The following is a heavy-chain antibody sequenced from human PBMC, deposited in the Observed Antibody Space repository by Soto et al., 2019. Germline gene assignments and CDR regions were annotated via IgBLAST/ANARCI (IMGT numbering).Heavy chain of an antibody. D-gene: IGHD3-16*01. Sequence: LRLSCAASGFTFSSYAMHWVRQAPGKGLEWVAVISYDGSNKYYADSVKGRFTISRDNSKNTLYLQMNSLRAEDTAVYYCARAGGGFDYWGQGTLVTVSS. CDR2: ISYDGSNK. CDR1: GFTFSSYA. V-gene: IGHV3-30-3*01. J-gene: IGHJ4*02. CDR3: ARAGGGFDY.